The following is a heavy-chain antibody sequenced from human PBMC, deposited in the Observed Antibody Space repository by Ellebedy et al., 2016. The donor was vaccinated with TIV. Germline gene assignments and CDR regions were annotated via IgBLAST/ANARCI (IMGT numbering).Heavy chain of an antibody. V-gene: IGHV3-48*02. CDR2: ISSTSRTL. Sequence: GESLKISCAASGFTFSSCGMHWVRQAPGKGLEWVSYISSTSRTLYYADSVKGRFTISRDNAKNSLYLQMTSLRDDDTAIYYCARGFFDILTGFYPVGWFDPWGQGTLVTVSS. J-gene: IGHJ5*02. D-gene: IGHD3-9*01. CDR3: ARGFFDILTGFYPVGWFDP. CDR1: GFTFSSCG.